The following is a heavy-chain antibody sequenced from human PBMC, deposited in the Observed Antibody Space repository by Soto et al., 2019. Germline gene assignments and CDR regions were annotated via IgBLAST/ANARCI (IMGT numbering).Heavy chain of an antibody. Sequence: PGGSLRLSCAASGFTVSSNYMSWVRQAPGKGLEWVSVIYSGGSTYYADSVKGRFTISRDNSKNTLYLQMNSLRAEDTAVYYCARSSPRIAAAVVSYYYYGMDVWGQGTTVTVSS. CDR1: GFTVSSNY. V-gene: IGHV3-53*01. CDR3: ARSSPRIAAAVVSYYYYGMDV. D-gene: IGHD6-13*01. J-gene: IGHJ6*02. CDR2: IYSGGST.